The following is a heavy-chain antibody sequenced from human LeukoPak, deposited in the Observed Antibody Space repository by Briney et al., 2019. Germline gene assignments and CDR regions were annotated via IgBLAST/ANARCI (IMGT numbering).Heavy chain of an antibody. CDR2: ISSTSSYI. D-gene: IGHD3-3*01. J-gene: IGHJ6*03. Sequence: GGSLRLSCAASGFTFSSYIINWVRQAPGKGLEWVSSISSTSSYIYYADSVKGRFTISRDNAKNSLYLEMNSLRAEDTAVYYCARDGHGDFWRARRTYYMDVWGKGTTVTVSS. CDR3: ARDGHGDFWRARRTYYMDV. CDR1: GFTFSSYI. V-gene: IGHV3-21*06.